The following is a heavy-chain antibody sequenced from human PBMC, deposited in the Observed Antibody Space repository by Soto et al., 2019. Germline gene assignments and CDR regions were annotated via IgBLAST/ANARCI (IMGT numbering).Heavy chain of an antibody. CDR3: ARGGEPWFGELLLGLVYYYYGMDV. D-gene: IGHD3-10*01. CDR2: IIPIFGTA. J-gene: IGHJ6*02. Sequence: SVKVSCKASGGTFSSYAISWVRQAPGQGLEWIGGIIPIFGTANYAQKFQGRVTITADESTSTAYMELSSLRSEDTAVYYCARGGEPWFGELLLGLVYYYYGMDVWGQGTTVTVSS. CDR1: GGTFSSYA. V-gene: IGHV1-69*13.